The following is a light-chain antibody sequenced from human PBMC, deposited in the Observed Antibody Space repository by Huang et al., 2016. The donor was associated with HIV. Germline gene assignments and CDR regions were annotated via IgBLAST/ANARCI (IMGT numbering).Light chain of an antibody. J-gene: IGKJ4*01. CDR3: QQSYNTPLT. CDR2: AAS. Sequence: DIQMTQSPSSLSASVGDRVTITCRASQSINSYLNWYQQKPGKAPKVLIYAASSLQSGVPSRFSGSGSGTDFTLTINSLQPKDFAIYYCQQSYNTPLTFGGGTRLEIK. V-gene: IGKV1-39*01. CDR1: QSINSY.